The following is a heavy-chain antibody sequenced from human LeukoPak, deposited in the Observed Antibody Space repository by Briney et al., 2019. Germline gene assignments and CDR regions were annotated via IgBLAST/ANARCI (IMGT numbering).Heavy chain of an antibody. D-gene: IGHD3-22*01. Sequence: PSETLSLTCAVYGGSFSGYYWSWIRQPPGKGLEWIGEINHSGSTNHNPSLKSRVTISVDTSKNQFSLKLSSVTAADTAVYYCARGRVIVVVITQDLDYWGQGTLVTVSS. CDR3: ARGRVIVVVITQDLDY. CDR2: INHSGST. J-gene: IGHJ4*02. V-gene: IGHV4-34*01. CDR1: GGSFSGYY.